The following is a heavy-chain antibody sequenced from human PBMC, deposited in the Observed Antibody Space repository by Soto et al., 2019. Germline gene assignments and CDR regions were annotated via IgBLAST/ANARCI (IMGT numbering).Heavy chain of an antibody. J-gene: IGHJ6*02. Sequence: EVQVVESGGGLVKPGGSLRLSCAASGFTFSSYSMNWVRQAPGKGLEWVSSISSSRIYIYYADSVKGRFTISRDNAKNSLYLQMNSLRAEDTAVYYRARDRGDGYNSRFYYYYGADVWGQGTTVTVSS. CDR2: ISSSRIYI. CDR3: ARDRGDGYNSRFYYYYGADV. V-gene: IGHV3-21*01. D-gene: IGHD5-12*01. CDR1: GFTFSSYS.